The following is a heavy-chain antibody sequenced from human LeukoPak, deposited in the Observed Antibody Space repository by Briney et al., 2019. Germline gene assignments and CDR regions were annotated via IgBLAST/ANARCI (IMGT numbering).Heavy chain of an antibody. CDR3: ARDRHIVATISDYYYMDV. Sequence: ASVKVSCKASGYTFTGYYMHWVRQAPGQGLEWMGWINPNSGGTNYAQKFQGRVTMTRDTSISTAYMELSRLRSDDTAVYYCARDRHIVATISDYYYMDVWGKGATVTVSS. CDR2: INPNSGGT. CDR1: GYTFTGYY. V-gene: IGHV1-2*02. J-gene: IGHJ6*03. D-gene: IGHD5-12*01.